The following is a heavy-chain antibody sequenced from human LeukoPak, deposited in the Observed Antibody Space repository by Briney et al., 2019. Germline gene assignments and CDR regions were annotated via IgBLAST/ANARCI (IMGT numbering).Heavy chain of an antibody. V-gene: IGHV3-48*03. D-gene: IGHD3-22*01. CDR3: ARLTYYYDSSGYYYYAMDV. J-gene: IGHJ6*02. Sequence: GSLRLSCAASGFTFSSYEMNWVRQAPGKGLEWVSYISSSDNTIFYADSVKGRFTISRDNAKNSLYLQMNSLRAEDTAVYYCARLTYYYDSSGYYYYAMDVWGQGTTVTVSS. CDR2: ISSSDNTI. CDR1: GFTFSSYE.